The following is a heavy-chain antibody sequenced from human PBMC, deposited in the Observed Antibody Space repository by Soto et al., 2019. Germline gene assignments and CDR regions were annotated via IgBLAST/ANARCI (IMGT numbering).Heavy chain of an antibody. D-gene: IGHD6-19*01. CDR1: GGSISSYY. CDR3: ARDNSSGRRYYGMDV. V-gene: IGHV4-59*01. J-gene: IGHJ6*02. Sequence: QVQLQESGPGLVKPSETLSLTCTVSGGSISSYYWSWIRQPPGKGLEWIGYIYYSGSTNYNPSLKSRVTISVDTSKNQFSLKLSSVTAADTAVYYCARDNSSGRRYYGMDVWGQGTTVTVSS. CDR2: IYYSGST.